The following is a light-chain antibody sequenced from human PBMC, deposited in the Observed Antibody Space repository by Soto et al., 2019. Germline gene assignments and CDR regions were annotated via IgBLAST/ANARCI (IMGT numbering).Light chain of an antibody. V-gene: IGKV1-39*01. CDR3: QQRYSTTFT. J-gene: IGKJ4*01. CDR1: QSISSY. Sequence: DIQMTQSPSSLSASVGDRVTITCRASQSISSYLNWYQKKTGKAPKLLIYAASSLQSGVPSRFSGSVSGTDFNLTISSLQTEDCATYEGQQRYSTTFTFCGLTKGDI. CDR2: AAS.